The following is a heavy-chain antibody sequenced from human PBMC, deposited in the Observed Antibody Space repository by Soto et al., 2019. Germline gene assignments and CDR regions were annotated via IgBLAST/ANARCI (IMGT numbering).Heavy chain of an antibody. CDR3: ARAPYSYDSRGYLAY. V-gene: IGHV3-21*01. CDR2: ISSSSSYT. J-gene: IGHJ4*02. Sequence: EVQLVESGGGLVKPGGSLRLSCAASGFTFSSYSMNWVRQAPGKGLEWVSSISSSSSYTYYADSVKGRFTISRDNAKNSLYLQMNSLGAEDTAVYYCARAPYSYDSRGYLAYWGQGTLVTVSS. CDR1: GFTFSSYS. D-gene: IGHD3-22*01.